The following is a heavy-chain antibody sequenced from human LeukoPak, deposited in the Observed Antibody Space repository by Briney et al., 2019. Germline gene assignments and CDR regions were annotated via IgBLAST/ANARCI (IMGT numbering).Heavy chain of an antibody. CDR3: ARAREAHYNVYSDH. D-gene: IGHD3-10*01. J-gene: IGHJ4*02. V-gene: IGHV3-7*01. CDR1: EFTLSDYW. CDR2: IKHDGSEK. Sequence: GGSLRLSCAASEFTLSDYWMNWVRLAPGKGLEWVATIKHDGSEKYYVDSVKGRFTISRDNAKNSLYLEMNSLRAEDTAVYYCARAREAHYNVYSDHWGQGALVTVSS.